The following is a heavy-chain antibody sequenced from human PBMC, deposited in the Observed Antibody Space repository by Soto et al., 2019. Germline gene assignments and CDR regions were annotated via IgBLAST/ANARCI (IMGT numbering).Heavy chain of an antibody. CDR1: GGSIYGYF. D-gene: IGHD2-8*01. CDR3: ARYYCPNGICNSFDS. CDR2: IHSSGSS. V-gene: IGHV4-4*09. Sequence: SETLSLTCSVSGGSIYGYFWSWIRQPPGMGLEWIAWIHSSGSSNSNPSLKSRVTISIDTSKTQFSLGLSSVTAADTAMYYCARYYCPNGICNSFDSWGQGTLVTVS. J-gene: IGHJ4*02.